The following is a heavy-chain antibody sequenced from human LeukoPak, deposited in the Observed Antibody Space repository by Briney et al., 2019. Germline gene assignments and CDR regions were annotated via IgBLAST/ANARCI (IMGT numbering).Heavy chain of an antibody. Sequence: PGGSLRLSCAASGFTFTSFGMNWVRQAPGKGLEWVSYISSTSSTIYYADSVKGRFTISRDTANNSLFLQMSSLRAEDTAVYYCARGPTTYSFDYWGQGTLVTVSS. CDR1: GFTFTSFG. J-gene: IGHJ4*02. CDR3: ARGPTTYSFDY. D-gene: IGHD1-26*01. CDR2: ISSTSSTI. V-gene: IGHV3-48*01.